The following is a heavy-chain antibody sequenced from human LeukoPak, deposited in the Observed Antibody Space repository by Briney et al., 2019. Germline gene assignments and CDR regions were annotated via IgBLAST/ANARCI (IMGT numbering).Heavy chain of an antibody. V-gene: IGHV1-69*13. J-gene: IGHJ4*02. CDR3: AREYCCGDCYDYYFDY. CDR2: IIPIFGTA. Sequence: SVKVSCKASGGTFSSYAISWVRQAPGQGLEWRGGIIPIFGTANYAQKFQGRVTITADESTSTAYMELSSLRSEDTAVYYCAREYCCGDCYDYYFDYWGQGTLVTVSS. D-gene: IGHD2-21*02. CDR1: GGTFSSYA.